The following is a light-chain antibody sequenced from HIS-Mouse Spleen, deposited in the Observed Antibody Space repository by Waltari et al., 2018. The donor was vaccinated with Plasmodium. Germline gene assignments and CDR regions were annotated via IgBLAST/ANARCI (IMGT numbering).Light chain of an antibody. CDR3: QQYYSTPWT. CDR1: QSVLYSSKNKNY. Sequence: DIVMTQSPDSLAVSLGERATINCKSSQSVLYSSKNKNYLAWYQQKPGQPPKLLIYWAATREAGVPERFSGSGSGTDFTLNSSSLQAEDVAVYYCQQYYSTPWTFGQGTKVEIK. J-gene: IGKJ1*01. V-gene: IGKV4-1*01. CDR2: WAA.